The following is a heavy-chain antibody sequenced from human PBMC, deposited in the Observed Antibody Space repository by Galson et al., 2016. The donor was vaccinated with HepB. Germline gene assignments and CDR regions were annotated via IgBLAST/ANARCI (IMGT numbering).Heavy chain of an antibody. V-gene: IGHV3-23*01. CDR2: FSGSGGRT. CDR3: AKSPSMVFDY. Sequence: SLRLSCAASGFTFNSYAMSWVRQAPGKGLEWVSTFSGSGGRTYYADTVKGRFTISRDNSKNTLYLQMNSLRAEDTAVYYCAKSPSMVFDYWGQGTLVTVSS. D-gene: IGHD3-10*01. CDR1: GFTFNSYA. J-gene: IGHJ4*02.